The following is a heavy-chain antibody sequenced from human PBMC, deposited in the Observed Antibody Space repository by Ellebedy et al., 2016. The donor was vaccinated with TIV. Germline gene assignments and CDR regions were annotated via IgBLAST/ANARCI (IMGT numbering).Heavy chain of an antibody. D-gene: IGHD5-18*01. Sequence: GGSLRLXXAASGFTFSSYSMNWVRQAPGKGLEWVSYISSSSSTIYYADSVKGRFTISRDNAKNSLYLQMNSLRAEDTAVYYCARQFDTAMFHWGQGTLVTVSS. V-gene: IGHV3-48*04. CDR2: ISSSSSTI. CDR1: GFTFSSYS. CDR3: ARQFDTAMFH. J-gene: IGHJ4*02.